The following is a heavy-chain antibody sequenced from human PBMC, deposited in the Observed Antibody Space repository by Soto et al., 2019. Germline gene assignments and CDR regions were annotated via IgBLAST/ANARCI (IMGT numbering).Heavy chain of an antibody. CDR1: GFMFSSYA. CDR2: ISYNGGSI. D-gene: IGHD3-3*01. Sequence: GGSLRLSCAASGFMFSSYAMTWVRQAPGKGLEWVSSISYNGGSIFYADSVKGRFTISRDNSKNTLYLHLNSLSAEDTAVYHCAKGVEMSTILERSPWHHLEYWGQGTLVTVSS. J-gene: IGHJ4*02. CDR3: AKGVEMSTILERSPWHHLEY. V-gene: IGHV3-23*01.